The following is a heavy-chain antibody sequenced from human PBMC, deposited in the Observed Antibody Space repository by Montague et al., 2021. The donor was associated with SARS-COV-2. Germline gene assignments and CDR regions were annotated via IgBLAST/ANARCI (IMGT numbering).Heavy chain of an antibody. D-gene: IGHD1-20*01. CDR3: ARTEYNWNDWFDP. Sequence: SETLSLTCSVSGGSISSYYWSWIRQSPGKGLEWFGYIFHSGITDXXPSLKSRVTISVDMSKNQFSLQLNSVTAADSAVYYCARTEYNWNDWFDPWGQGTLVTVSS. CDR1: GGSISSYY. CDR2: IFHSGIT. V-gene: IGHV4-59*13. J-gene: IGHJ5*02.